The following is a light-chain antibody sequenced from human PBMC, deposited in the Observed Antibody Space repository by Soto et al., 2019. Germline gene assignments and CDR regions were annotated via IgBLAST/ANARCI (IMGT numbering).Light chain of an antibody. CDR2: DVS. CDR1: SSDVGGYNY. Sequence: QSALTQPASGSGSPGQSITISCTGTSSDVGGYNYVSWYQQHPGKAPKLMIYDVSNRPSGVSNRFSGSKSGNTASLTISGLQAEDEADYYCSSYTSSSVDYVFGTGTKVTVL. CDR3: SSYTSSSVDYV. J-gene: IGLJ1*01. V-gene: IGLV2-14*01.